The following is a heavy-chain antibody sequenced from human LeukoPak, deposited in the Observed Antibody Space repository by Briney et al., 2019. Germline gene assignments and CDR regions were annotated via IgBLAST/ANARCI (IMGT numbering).Heavy chain of an antibody. V-gene: IGHV4-39*01. Sequence: SETLSLTCTVSGGSISSSSYYWGWIRQPPGKGLEWIGSIYYSGSTYYNPPLKSRVTISVDTSKNQFSLKLSSVTAADTAVYYCARLRNAHPVFYWGQGTLVTVSS. CDR1: GGSISSSSYY. J-gene: IGHJ4*02. CDR2: IYYSGST. CDR3: ARLRNAHPVFY.